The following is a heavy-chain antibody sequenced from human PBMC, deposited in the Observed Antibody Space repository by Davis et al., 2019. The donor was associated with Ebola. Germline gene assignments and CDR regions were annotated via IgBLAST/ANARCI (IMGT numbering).Heavy chain of an antibody. J-gene: IGHJ4*02. D-gene: IGHD5-18*01. CDR2: INHSGST. CDR3: ARYVDTAMVFDY. Sequence: SETLSLTCAVYGGSFSGYYWSWIRQPPGKGLEWIGEINHSGSTNYNPSLKSRVTISVDTSKNQFSLKLSSVTAADTAVYYCARYVDTAMVFDYWGQGTLVTVSS. CDR1: GGSFSGYY. V-gene: IGHV4-34*01.